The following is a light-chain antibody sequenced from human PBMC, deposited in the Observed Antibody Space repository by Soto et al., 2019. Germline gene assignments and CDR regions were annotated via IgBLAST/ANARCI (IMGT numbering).Light chain of an antibody. CDR3: QQYNSYSPT. V-gene: IGKV1-5*03. CDR1: QSISSW. J-gene: IGKJ1*01. Sequence: DIQMTQSPSTLSASVGDRVTITCRASQSISSWLAWYQQKPGKAPKLLIYKASSLESEVPSRFSGSGSGTEFTLTISSLQPYDFATYYCQQYNSYSPTFGQGTKVEIK. CDR2: KAS.